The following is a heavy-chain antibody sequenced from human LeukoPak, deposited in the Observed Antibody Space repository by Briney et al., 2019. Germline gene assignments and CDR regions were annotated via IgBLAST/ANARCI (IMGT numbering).Heavy chain of an antibody. CDR1: GFTSSSYG. D-gene: IGHD2-2*01. J-gene: IGHJ4*02. CDR3: ARGGISASWDPFDY. V-gene: IGHV3-30*02. Sequence: GGSLRLSCAASGFTSSSYGMHWVRQAPGRGLEWVAFIRSDGSNEYYTDSVKGRFTISRDNSKNTLYLQLNSLRPEDTAVYYCARGGISASWDPFDYWGQGTLVTVSS. CDR2: IRSDGSNE.